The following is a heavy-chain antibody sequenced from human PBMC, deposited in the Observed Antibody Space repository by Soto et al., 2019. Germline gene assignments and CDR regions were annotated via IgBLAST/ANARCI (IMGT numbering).Heavy chain of an antibody. Sequence: GASVKVSCKASGYTFTSYGISWVRQAPGQGLEWMGWISAYNGNTNYAQKLQGRVTMTTDTSTSTAYMELRSLRSDDTAVYYCAREGAEAAPYYYYGMDVWGQGTTVTVSS. J-gene: IGHJ6*02. CDR1: GYTFTSYG. CDR2: ISAYNGNT. D-gene: IGHD2-15*01. V-gene: IGHV1-18*01. CDR3: AREGAEAAPYYYYGMDV.